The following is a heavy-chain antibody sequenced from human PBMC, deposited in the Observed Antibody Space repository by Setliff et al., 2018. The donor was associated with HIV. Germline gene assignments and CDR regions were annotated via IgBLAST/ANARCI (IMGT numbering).Heavy chain of an antibody. CDR1: GYTFSSYY. V-gene: IGHV1-46*01. D-gene: IGHD3-16*01. J-gene: IGHJ5*02. CDR2: INPSGGST. CDR3: ARDRFGVPYYYYWFDP. Sequence: ASVKVSCKASGYTFSSYYMHWVRQAPGQGLEWMGIINPSGGSTAYPQKFQGRVTMTRDTSTSTAYMELNSLRSEETAVYYCARDRFGVPYYYYWFDPWGRGTQVTVSS.